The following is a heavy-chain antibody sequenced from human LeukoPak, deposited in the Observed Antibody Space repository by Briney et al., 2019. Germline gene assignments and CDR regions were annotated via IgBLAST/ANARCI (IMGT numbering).Heavy chain of an antibody. V-gene: IGHV3-48*01. Sequence: RPGGSLRLSCAASGFTFNTYTMNWVRQAPGKGLEWVSYISGSSGIIDYADSVRGRFTISRDNAKNSLYLQMNSLRAEDTAVYYCARDGDFWSGSIDYWGQGTLVTVSS. D-gene: IGHD3-3*01. CDR3: ARDGDFWSGSIDY. J-gene: IGHJ4*02. CDR1: GFTFNTYT. CDR2: ISGSSGII.